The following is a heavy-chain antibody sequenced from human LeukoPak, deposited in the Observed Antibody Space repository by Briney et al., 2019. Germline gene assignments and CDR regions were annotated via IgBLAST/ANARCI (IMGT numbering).Heavy chain of an antibody. V-gene: IGHV4-4*07. CDR1: TGSISGYY. CDR2: IYTNGDT. CDR3: ARAAGAAGGRYFDY. J-gene: IGHJ4*02. Sequence: SETLSLTCTVSTGSISGYYWSWIRQPAGQGLEWIGRIYTNGDTRYNPSLKSRVTISVDTSKNQVSLNLRPVTAADTAVYYCARAAGAAGGRYFDYWGQGTLVTVSS. D-gene: IGHD6-13*01.